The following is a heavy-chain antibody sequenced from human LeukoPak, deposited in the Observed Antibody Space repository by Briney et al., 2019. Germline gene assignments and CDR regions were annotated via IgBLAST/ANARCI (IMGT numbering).Heavy chain of an antibody. J-gene: IGHJ4*02. D-gene: IGHD2-2*01. V-gene: IGHV1-69*04. Sequence: GASVKVSCKASVGTFSSYAISWVRQAPGQGLEWMGRIIPIFGIANYAQKFQGRVTITADKSTSTAYMELSSLRSEDTAVYYCARDLTGYCSSTSCPMGYWGQGTLVTVSS. CDR2: IIPIFGIA. CDR1: VGTFSSYA. CDR3: ARDLTGYCSSTSCPMGY.